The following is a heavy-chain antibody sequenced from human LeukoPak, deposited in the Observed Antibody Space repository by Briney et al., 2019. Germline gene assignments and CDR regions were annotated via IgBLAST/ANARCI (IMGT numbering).Heavy chain of an antibody. V-gene: IGHV4-39*02. Sequence: SETLSLTCTVSGGSIGSSSYYWGWIRQPPGKGLEWIGSVYYSGSTYYKPSLKSRVTTSVDTSKNQISLNLSSVTAADTAVYYCAREGGGGSSGYNADYWGQGTLVTVSS. J-gene: IGHJ4*02. CDR2: VYYSGST. CDR3: AREGGGGSSGYNADY. D-gene: IGHD3-22*01. CDR1: GGSIGSSSYY.